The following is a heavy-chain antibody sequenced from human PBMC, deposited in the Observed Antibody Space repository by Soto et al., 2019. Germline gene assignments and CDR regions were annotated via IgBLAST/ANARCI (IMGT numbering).Heavy chain of an antibody. Sequence: SVKVSCKASGYTFTGYYMHWVRQAPGQGLEWMGWINPNSGGTNYAQNFQGWVTVTRDTSASTAYMELSSLRSEDTAVYYCARDPSYYDFWSGYYDYWGQGTLVTVSS. CDR1: GYTFTGYY. D-gene: IGHD3-3*01. J-gene: IGHJ4*02. CDR2: INPNSGGT. CDR3: ARDPSYYDFWSGYYDY. V-gene: IGHV1-2*04.